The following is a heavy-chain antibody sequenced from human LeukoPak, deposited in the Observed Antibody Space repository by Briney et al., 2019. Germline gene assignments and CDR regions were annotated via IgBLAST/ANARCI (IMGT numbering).Heavy chain of an antibody. CDR2: IRYDGSNK. D-gene: IGHD5-12*01. CDR3: AKDRIVATIKGSYYFDY. V-gene: IGHV3-30*02. Sequence: QPGRSLRLSCAASGFTFSSYGMHWVRQAPGKGLEWVAFIRYDGSNKHYADSVKGRFTISRDNSKNTLYLQMNSLRAEDTAVYYCAKDRIVATIKGSYYFDYWGQGTLVTVSS. CDR1: GFTFSSYG. J-gene: IGHJ4*02.